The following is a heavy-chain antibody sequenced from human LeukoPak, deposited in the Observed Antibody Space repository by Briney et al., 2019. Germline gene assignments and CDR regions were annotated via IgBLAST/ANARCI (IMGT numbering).Heavy chain of an antibody. Sequence: SETLSLTCTVSGYSISSGYYWGWIRQPPGKGLEWIGSIYHSGSTYYNPSLKSRVTISVDTSKNQFSLKLSSVTAADTAVYYCARWRYGLGYCSSTSCRTVFDFDYWGQGTLVTVSS. D-gene: IGHD2-2*01. CDR3: ARWRYGLGYCSSTSCRTVFDFDY. V-gene: IGHV4-38-2*02. J-gene: IGHJ4*02. CDR2: IYHSGST. CDR1: GYSISSGYY.